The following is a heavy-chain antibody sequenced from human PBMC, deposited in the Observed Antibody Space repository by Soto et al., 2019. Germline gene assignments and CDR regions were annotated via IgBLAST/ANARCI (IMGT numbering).Heavy chain of an antibody. V-gene: IGHV3-23*01. CDR3: AKGDLLTGVAHFDY. J-gene: IGHJ4*02. D-gene: IGHD7-27*01. CDR1: GFTFSNYA. CDR2: ISGSGAST. Sequence: LRLSCAASGFTFSNYAMSWVRQSPGKGLQWVSTISGSGASTYYGDSVKGRFTLSRDNSENTLFLQMDSLRAEDTAVYYCAKGDLLTGVAHFDYWGQGTLVTVSS.